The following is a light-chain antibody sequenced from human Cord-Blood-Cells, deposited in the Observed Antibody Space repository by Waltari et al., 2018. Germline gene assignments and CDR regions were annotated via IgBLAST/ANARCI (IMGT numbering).Light chain of an antibody. CDR1: NIGSKR. V-gene: IGLV3-21*04. J-gene: IGLJ1*01. CDR2: YDS. CDR3: QVWDSSSDHHYV. Sequence: SYVLTQPPSVSVAPGKTARITCGGNNIGSKRVHWYQQKPGQAPVLVIYYDSDRPSGIPERFSGSNSGNTATLTISRVEAGDEADYYCQVWDSSSDHHYVFGTGTKVTVL.